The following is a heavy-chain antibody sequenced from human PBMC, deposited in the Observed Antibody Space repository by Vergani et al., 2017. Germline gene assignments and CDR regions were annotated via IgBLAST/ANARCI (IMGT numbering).Heavy chain of an antibody. CDR1: GGSISSYY. Sequence: QVQLQESGPGLVKPSETLSLTCPVSGGSISSYYWSWIRQPPGKGLEWIGYIYYSGSTNYNPSLKSRVTISVDTSKNQFSLKLSSVTAADTAVYYCARDSNTGTFDYWGQGTLVTVSS. CDR2: IYYSGST. CDR3: ARDSNTGTFDY. V-gene: IGHV4-59*01. D-gene: IGHD1-14*01. J-gene: IGHJ4*02.